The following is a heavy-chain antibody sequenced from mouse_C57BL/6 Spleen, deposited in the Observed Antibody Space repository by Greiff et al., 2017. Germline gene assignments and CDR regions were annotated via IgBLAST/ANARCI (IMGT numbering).Heavy chain of an antibody. Sequence: QVQLQQPGAELVKPGASVKLSCKASGYTFTSYWMHWVKQRPGQGLEWIGMIHPNSGSTNYNEKFKSKATLTVDKSSSTAYMQLSSLTSEDSAVYYCGSNYVDAMDYWGQGTSVTVSS. D-gene: IGHD2-5*01. V-gene: IGHV1-64*01. J-gene: IGHJ4*01. CDR3: GSNYVDAMDY. CDR2: IHPNSGST. CDR1: GYTFTSYW.